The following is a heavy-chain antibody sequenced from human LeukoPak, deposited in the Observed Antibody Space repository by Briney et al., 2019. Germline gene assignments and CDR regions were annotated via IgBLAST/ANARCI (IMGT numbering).Heavy chain of an antibody. J-gene: IGHJ3*02. Sequence: ASVKVSCKVSGYTLTELSMHWVRQAPGRGLEWMGGFDPEDGETIYAQKFQGRVTMTEDTSTDTAYMELSSLRSEDAAVYYCAPAFKGYDSSGYYVGVDMSAFDIWGQGTMVTVSS. CDR1: GYTLTELS. D-gene: IGHD3-22*01. CDR2: FDPEDGET. V-gene: IGHV1-24*01. CDR3: APAFKGYDSSGYYVGVDMSAFDI.